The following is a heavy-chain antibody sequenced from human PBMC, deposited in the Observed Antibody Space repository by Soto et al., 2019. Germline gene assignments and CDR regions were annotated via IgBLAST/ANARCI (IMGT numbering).Heavy chain of an antibody. CDR2: IYYSGST. Sequence: PSETLSLTCTVSGGSISSYYWSWIRQPPGKGLEWIGYIYYSGSTNYNPSLKSRVTISVDTSKNQFSLKLSSVTAADTAVYYCGRLGYCSSPSCSTYNWFDPWGQGTLVTVSS. CDR3: GRLGYCSSPSCSTYNWFDP. J-gene: IGHJ5*02. V-gene: IGHV4-59*08. CDR1: GGSISSYY. D-gene: IGHD2-2*02.